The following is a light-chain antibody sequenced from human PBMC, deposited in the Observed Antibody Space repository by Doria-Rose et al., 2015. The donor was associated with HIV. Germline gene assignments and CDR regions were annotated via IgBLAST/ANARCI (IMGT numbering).Light chain of an antibody. Sequence: TQSPRTLSSSPGERATLSCRASQSFSSTYLAWYQQKPGQAPSLLIYDGSTRATGIPDRFSASGSGTDFTLTINRLEPEDFALYYCHQYGTSWTFGQGTKVEI. V-gene: IGKV3-20*01. CDR1: QSFSSTY. CDR3: HQYGTSWT. CDR2: DGS. J-gene: IGKJ1*01.